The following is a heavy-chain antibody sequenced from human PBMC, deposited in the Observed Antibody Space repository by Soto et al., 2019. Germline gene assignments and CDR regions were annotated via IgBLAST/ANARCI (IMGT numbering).Heavy chain of an antibody. J-gene: IGHJ4*02. Sequence: QLQLQESGPGRVKPSETLSLNCTVSGGSISSSSYYWGWIRHPQGKGLEWIGSIYYSGSTYYNPSVKSRVTIAVDTSKNQFALKLSSVTAADTAVYYCARRPKHSVRVLEWLMVGNPDDYWVQETLVTVSS. CDR3: ARRPKHSVRVLEWLMVGNPDDY. CDR2: IYYSGST. CDR1: GGSISSSSYY. D-gene: IGHD3-3*01. V-gene: IGHV4-39*01.